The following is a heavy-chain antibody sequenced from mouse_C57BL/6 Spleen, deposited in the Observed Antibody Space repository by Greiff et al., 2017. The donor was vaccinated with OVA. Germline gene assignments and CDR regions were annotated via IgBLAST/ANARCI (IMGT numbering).Heavy chain of an antibody. J-gene: IGHJ2*01. CDR3: ARQGRGGYYFDY. Sequence: DVMLVESGGGLVKPGGSLKLSCAASGFTFSSYTMSWVRQTPEKRLEWVATISGGGGNTYYPDSVKGRFTISRDNAKNTLYLQMSSLRSEDTALYYCARQGRGGYYFDYWGQGTTLTVSS. V-gene: IGHV5-9*01. CDR2: ISGGGGNT. CDR1: GFTFSSYT.